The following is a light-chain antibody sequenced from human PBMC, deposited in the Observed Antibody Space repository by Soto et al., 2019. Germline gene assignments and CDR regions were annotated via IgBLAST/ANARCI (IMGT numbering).Light chain of an antibody. CDR1: QSFSSY. Sequence: EIVLTQSPATLSLSPEERATLSCRASQSFSSYLAWYQHKPGQAPRLLIYDASNRATGIPARFSGSGSGTDFTLTISSLEPEDFAVYYCHQRSDWPQTFGQGTKVEIK. CDR3: HQRSDWPQT. CDR2: DAS. V-gene: IGKV3-11*01. J-gene: IGKJ1*01.